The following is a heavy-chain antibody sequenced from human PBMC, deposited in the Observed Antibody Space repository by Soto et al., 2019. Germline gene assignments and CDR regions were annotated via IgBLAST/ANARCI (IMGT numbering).Heavy chain of an antibody. D-gene: IGHD6-13*01. CDR3: ARAVWWQSIAAAGTTRLYYYGMDV. J-gene: IGHJ6*02. CDR1: GYTLTSYG. CDR2: ISAYNGNT. Sequence: ASVKVSCKASGYTLTSYGISWVRQAPGQGLEWMGWISAYNGNTNYAQKLQGRVTMTTDTSTSTAYMELRSLRSDDTAVYYCARAVWWQSIAAAGTTRLYYYGMDVWGQGTTVTVSS. V-gene: IGHV1-18*01.